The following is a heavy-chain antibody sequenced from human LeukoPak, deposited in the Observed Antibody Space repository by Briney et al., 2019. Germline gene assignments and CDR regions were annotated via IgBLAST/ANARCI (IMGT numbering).Heavy chain of an antibody. D-gene: IGHD5-18*01. CDR1: GGSFSGYY. V-gene: IGHV4-34*01. Sequence: SETLSLTCAVYGGSFSGYYWSWIRQPPGKGLEWIGEINHSGSTNYNPSLKSRVTISVDTSKNQFSLKLSSVTAADTAMYYCARYSYGSYYFDYWGQGTLVTVSS. CDR3: ARYSYGSYYFDY. CDR2: INHSGST. J-gene: IGHJ4*02.